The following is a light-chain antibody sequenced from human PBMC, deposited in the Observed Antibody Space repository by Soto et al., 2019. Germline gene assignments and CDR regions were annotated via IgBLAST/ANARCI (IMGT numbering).Light chain of an antibody. CDR1: QSVSSY. V-gene: IGKV3-11*01. J-gene: IGKJ1*01. Sequence: EIVLTQSPATLSLSPGERATLSCRASQSVSSYLAWYQQKPGQAPRLLIYDASNRATGIPARSSGSGSGTDFTLTISSLEPEDFAVYYCQQRSNWPWTFGQGTEVEIK. CDR3: QQRSNWPWT. CDR2: DAS.